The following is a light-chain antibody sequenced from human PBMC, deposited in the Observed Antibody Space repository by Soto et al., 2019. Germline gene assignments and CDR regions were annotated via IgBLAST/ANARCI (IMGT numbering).Light chain of an antibody. CDR3: CSYAGSYTLI. CDR2: DVT. J-gene: IGLJ2*01. V-gene: IGLV2-23*02. Sequence: QSALTQPASVSGSPGQSITISCTGTSSDVGTYNLVSWYQQHPGKAPKLIISDVTNRPSGVPDRFSGSKSGNTASLTISGLQADDEAEYYCCSYAGSYTLIFGGGTQLTVL. CDR1: SSDVGTYNL.